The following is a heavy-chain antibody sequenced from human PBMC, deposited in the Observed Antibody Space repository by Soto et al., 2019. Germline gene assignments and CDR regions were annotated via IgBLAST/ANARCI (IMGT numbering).Heavy chain of an antibody. V-gene: IGHV5-10-1*01. CDR2: IDPSDSYT. CDR3: ARAYSSSFGSLDY. D-gene: IGHD6-6*01. Sequence: ESLKISCKGSGYSFTSYWINWVRQMPGKGLEWMGRIDPSDSYTSYSPSFQGHVAISSDKSISTAYLQLNSLKASDTAMYYCARAYSSSFGSLDYWGQGTLVTVSS. CDR1: GYSFTSYW. J-gene: IGHJ4*02.